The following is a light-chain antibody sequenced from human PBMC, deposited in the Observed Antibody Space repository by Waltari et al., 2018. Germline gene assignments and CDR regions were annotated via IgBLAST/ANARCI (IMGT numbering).Light chain of an antibody. Sequence: QSVLTQPPSASGTSGQKVTISCSGTFSNIGNNAVNWYQQVPGMAPKLLIYNNNIHVPGVPDRFSGAKFGTSASLAISGLQSGDEAVYYCAAWDDSLDAYVVFGGGTKVTVL. V-gene: IGLV1-44*01. CDR2: NNN. CDR1: FSNIGNNA. J-gene: IGLJ2*01. CDR3: AAWDDSLDAYVV.